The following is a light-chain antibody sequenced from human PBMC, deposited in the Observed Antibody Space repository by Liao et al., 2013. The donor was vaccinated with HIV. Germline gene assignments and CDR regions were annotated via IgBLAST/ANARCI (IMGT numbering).Light chain of an antibody. Sequence: SYELTQPPSVAVSPGQTASITCSGDKLGETFTSWYQLRPGQSPVLVIYQDTKRPSGIPERFSGSNSGNTATLTISGTQAMDEADYYCQAWDSSTFYVFGTGTKVTVL. CDR1: KLGETF. J-gene: IGLJ1*01. CDR3: QAWDSSTFYV. CDR2: QDT. V-gene: IGLV3-1*01.